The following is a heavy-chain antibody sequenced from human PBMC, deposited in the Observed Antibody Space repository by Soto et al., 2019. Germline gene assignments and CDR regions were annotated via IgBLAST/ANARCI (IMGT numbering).Heavy chain of an antibody. Sequence: ASVKVSCKASGYSFRTHGISWVRQAPGQGLEWMGWISTYDYKTNFPQKFQGRITMTTDTSTSSAYMELRSLRSDDTAVDFCARDLGYCNSSGCFRNWFDPWGQGTLVTVSS. CDR1: GYSFRTHG. J-gene: IGHJ5*02. CDR3: ARDLGYCNSSGCFRNWFDP. V-gene: IGHV1-18*01. CDR2: ISTYDYKT. D-gene: IGHD2-15*01.